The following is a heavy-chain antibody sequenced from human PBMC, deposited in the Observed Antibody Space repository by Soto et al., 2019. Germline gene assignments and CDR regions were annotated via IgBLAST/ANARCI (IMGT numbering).Heavy chain of an antibody. CDR3: ARATYDSSTYYLDY. CDR1: GASISGGDYY. Sequence: QVQLQESGPGLVKPSQTLSLTCTVSGASISGGDYYWTWIRQPPGKGLEWIGSIYYTGNTYSNPSLESRLDISVDPSNNQFALRLTSVTAPDTAIYYCARATYDSSTYYLDYWGQGTLVTVSS. D-gene: IGHD3-22*01. V-gene: IGHV4-30-4*01. CDR2: IYYTGNT. J-gene: IGHJ4*02.